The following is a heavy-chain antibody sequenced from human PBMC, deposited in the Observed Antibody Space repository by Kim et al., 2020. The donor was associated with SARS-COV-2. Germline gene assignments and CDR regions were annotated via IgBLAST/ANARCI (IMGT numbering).Heavy chain of an antibody. CDR1: GYTFTNYY. CDR2: INPISTII. V-gene: IGHV1-46*01. Sequence: ASVKVSCKTSGYTFTNYYMHWVRQAPGQGLEWMGLINPISTIINYSQKFQDRITMTRDTSTSTVYMEMSSLRFDDTAVYYCARGEGSRRSITVAGTTDYWGQGTLVTVSS. CDR3: ARGEGSRRSITVAGTTDY. D-gene: IGHD6-19*01. J-gene: IGHJ4*02.